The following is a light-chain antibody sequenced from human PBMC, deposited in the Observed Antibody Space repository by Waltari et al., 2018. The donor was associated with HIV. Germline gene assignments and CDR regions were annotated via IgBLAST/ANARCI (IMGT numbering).Light chain of an antibody. V-gene: IGLV2-11*01. J-gene: IGLJ3*02. Sequence: QSALTQPRSVSGSPGQSVTIPCTGTSSVVGGYRFVSWYQQHPNKAPKLMIYDVTKRPSGVPDRFSGSKSGNTASLTISGLQAEDEADYYCCSYAGDPWVFGGGTKLTVL. CDR1: SSVVGGYRF. CDR3: CSYAGDPWV. CDR2: DVT.